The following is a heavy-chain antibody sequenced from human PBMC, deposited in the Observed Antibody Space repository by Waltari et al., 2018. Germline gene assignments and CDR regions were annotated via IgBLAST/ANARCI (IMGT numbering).Heavy chain of an antibody. CDR2: VYYRGTT. D-gene: IGHD3-10*01. CDR1: GGSLSDHF. Sequence: QVQLQESGPGLVKSSETLSLTCSVSGGSLSDHFWSWVRQSPGKGLVWIGNVYYRGTTSYNPSLKSRVTISIDTSKNQFSLKLNSVTAADTAIYYCARMYYYDYYYGMDVWGQRTTVIVSS. V-gene: IGHV4-59*11. CDR3: ARMYYYDYYYGMDV. J-gene: IGHJ6*02.